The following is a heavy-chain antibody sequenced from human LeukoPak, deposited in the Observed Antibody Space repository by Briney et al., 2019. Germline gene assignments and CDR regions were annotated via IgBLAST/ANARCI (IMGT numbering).Heavy chain of an antibody. V-gene: IGHV3-23*01. Sequence: GGSLRLSCAASGFTFSSYWMHWVRQAPGKGLEWVSGTSDRGDYTYYADSVKGRFTISRDSSKNTLFLQMNSLRAEDTAVYYCAKDYSGGHYYFDYLGPGALVTVSS. D-gene: IGHD2-21*01. J-gene: IGHJ4*02. CDR3: AKDYSGGHYYFDY. CDR1: GFTFSSYW. CDR2: TSDRGDYT.